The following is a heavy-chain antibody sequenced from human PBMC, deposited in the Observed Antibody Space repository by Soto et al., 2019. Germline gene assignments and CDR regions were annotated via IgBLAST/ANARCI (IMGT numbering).Heavy chain of an antibody. J-gene: IGHJ4*02. CDR3: ARGFVTATHFFDS. Sequence: QVQLVQSGAEVKKPGSSVKVSCKASGGTFSSFAFTWVRQAPGQGLEWMGGIIPIYGTPTYAQKFQARVTITADESTTTSFMELSSLRSEDTALYFCARGFVTATHFFDSWGQGTLVTVSS. V-gene: IGHV1-69*01. D-gene: IGHD2-21*02. CDR2: IIPIYGTP. CDR1: GGTFSSFA.